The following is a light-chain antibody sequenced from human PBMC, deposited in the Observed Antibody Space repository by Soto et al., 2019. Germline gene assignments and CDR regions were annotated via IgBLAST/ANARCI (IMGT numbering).Light chain of an antibody. V-gene: IGLV3-25*03. Sequence: SYELTQPPSVSVSPGQTARITCSGDALPKQYAYWYQQKPGQAPVLVIYKDSERPSGIPERFSGSSSGTTVTLTISGVQAEDEADYYCQSADSSDVVFGGGTKVTVL. CDR3: QSADSSDVV. CDR2: KDS. CDR1: ALPKQY. J-gene: IGLJ2*01.